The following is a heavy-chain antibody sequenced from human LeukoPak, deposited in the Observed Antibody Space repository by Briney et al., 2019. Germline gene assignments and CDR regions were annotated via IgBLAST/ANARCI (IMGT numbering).Heavy chain of an antibody. CDR3: ARDGYSSSHDY. D-gene: IGHD6-13*01. J-gene: IGHJ4*02. CDR2: MNPNSGNT. CDR1: GGTFSSYA. Sequence: ASVKVSCKASGGTFSSYAISWVRQATGQGLEWMGWMNPNSGNTGYAQKFQGRVTMTRNTSISTAYMELSSLRSEDTAVYYCARDGYSSSHDYWGQGTLVTVSS. V-gene: IGHV1-8*02.